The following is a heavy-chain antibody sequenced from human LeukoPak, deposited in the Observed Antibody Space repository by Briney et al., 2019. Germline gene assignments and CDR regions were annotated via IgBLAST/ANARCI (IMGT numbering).Heavy chain of an antibody. Sequence: GASVKVSCKASGYTFTGYYMHWVRQAPGQGLEWMGWINPNSSGTNYAQKFQGRVTMTRDTSISTAYMELSRLRSDDTAVYYCARENWNDVHYYYYYMDVWGKGTTVTVSS. D-gene: IGHD1-1*01. CDR2: INPNSSGT. CDR3: ARENWNDVHYYYYYMDV. CDR1: GYTFTGYY. J-gene: IGHJ6*03. V-gene: IGHV1-2*02.